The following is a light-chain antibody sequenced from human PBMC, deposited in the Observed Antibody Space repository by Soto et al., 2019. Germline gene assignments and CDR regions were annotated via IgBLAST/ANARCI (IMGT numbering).Light chain of an antibody. CDR1: SSDVGGYNY. CDR3: SSYTSSSNYVV. Sequence: QAVVTQPASVSGSPGQSITISCTGTSSDVGGYNYVSWYQQHPGKAPKLMIYDVSNRPSGVSNRFSGSKSGNTASLTISGLQAEDEADYYCSSYTSSSNYVVFGGGTQLTVL. CDR2: DVS. V-gene: IGLV2-14*01. J-gene: IGLJ2*01.